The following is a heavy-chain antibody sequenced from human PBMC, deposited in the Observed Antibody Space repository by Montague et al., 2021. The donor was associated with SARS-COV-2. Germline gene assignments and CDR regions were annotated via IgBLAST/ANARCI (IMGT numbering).Heavy chain of an antibody. Sequence: SLRLSCAASGFTFSNYHMTWVRQAPGKGLQWVSYISRDSAEIYYAESVKGRFTISRDNDRSALYLQMSTLRNEDTAMYYCARDSGITGADDYWGQGTLVVVSS. V-gene: IGHV3-48*02. CDR3: ARDSGITGADDY. CDR1: GFTFSNYH. D-gene: IGHD1-14*01. CDR2: ISRDSAEI. J-gene: IGHJ4*02.